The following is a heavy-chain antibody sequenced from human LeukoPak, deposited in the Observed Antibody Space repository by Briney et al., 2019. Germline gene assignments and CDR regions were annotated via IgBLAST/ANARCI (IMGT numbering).Heavy chain of an antibody. D-gene: IGHD4-17*01. Sequence: SETLSLTCTVSGGFISSGGYYWSWIRQHPGEGLEWIGYIYYSGSAYYTPSLKSRVSISVDTSKNQFSLKLTSVTAADTAVYYCARGGTVTTPLFDYWGQGTLVTVSP. CDR2: IYYSGSA. CDR1: GGFISSGGYY. J-gene: IGHJ4*02. CDR3: ARGGTVTTPLFDY. V-gene: IGHV4-31*03.